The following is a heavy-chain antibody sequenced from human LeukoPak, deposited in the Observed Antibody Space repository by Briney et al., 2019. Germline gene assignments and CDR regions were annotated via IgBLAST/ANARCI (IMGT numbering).Heavy chain of an antibody. CDR1: GGSFRGYY. CDR2: INHSGST. Sequence: PSETLSLTCAVYGGSFRGYYWSWIRQPPGKGLEWIGEINHSGSTNYNPSLKSRVTISVDTSKNQFSLKRSSVAAADTAVYYCARAMQQLGQPHDAFDIWGQGTMVTVSS. V-gene: IGHV4-34*01. CDR3: ARAMQQLGQPHDAFDI. J-gene: IGHJ3*02. D-gene: IGHD6-13*01.